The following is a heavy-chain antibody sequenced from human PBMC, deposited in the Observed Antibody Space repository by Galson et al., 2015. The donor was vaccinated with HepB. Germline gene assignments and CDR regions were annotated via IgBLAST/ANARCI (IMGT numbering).Heavy chain of an antibody. Sequence: QSGAEVKKPGESLRISCKGSGYSFTSYWISWVRQMPGKGLEWMGRIDPSDSYTNYSPSFQGHVTISADKSISTAYLQWSSLKASDTAMYYCARHYYDILTGYYFDYWGQGTLVTVSS. CDR3: ARHYYDILTGYYFDY. V-gene: IGHV5-10-1*01. CDR1: GYSFTSYW. J-gene: IGHJ4*02. D-gene: IGHD3-9*01. CDR2: IDPSDSYT.